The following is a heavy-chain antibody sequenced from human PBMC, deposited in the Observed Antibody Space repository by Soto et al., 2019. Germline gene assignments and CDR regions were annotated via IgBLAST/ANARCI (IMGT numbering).Heavy chain of an antibody. J-gene: IGHJ4*02. D-gene: IGHD6-13*01. CDR1: GYTFTSYD. Sequence: QVQLVQSGAEVKKPGASVKVSCKASGYTFTSYDINWVRQATGQGLEWMGWMNPNSGNTGYAQKFQGRGTMTRNTSICTAYMELSSLRSEDTAVYYCARSPTGIAAAGTGAHWGQGTLVTVSS. CDR3: ARSPTGIAAAGTGAH. V-gene: IGHV1-8*01. CDR2: MNPNSGNT.